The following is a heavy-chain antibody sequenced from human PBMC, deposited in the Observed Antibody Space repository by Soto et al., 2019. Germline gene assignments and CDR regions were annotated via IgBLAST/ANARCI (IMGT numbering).Heavy chain of an antibody. CDR1: GYTSTNYG. Sequence: QVQLVQSGAEVKKPGASVTVSCKASGYTSTNYGFSWIRQAPGPGPVWMGWISAYNRDSVYGQKFQGRVTLTPDTFTTTGYMELRILTSDDTAVYYCATEPDPTKPGYDRVCCFDYWGQGSLVNVSS. J-gene: IGHJ4*02. CDR2: ISAYNRDS. CDR3: ATEPDPTKPGYDRVCCFDY. V-gene: IGHV1-18*01. D-gene: IGHD2-15*01.